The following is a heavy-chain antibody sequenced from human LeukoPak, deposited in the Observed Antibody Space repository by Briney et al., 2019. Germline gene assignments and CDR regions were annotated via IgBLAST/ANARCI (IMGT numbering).Heavy chain of an antibody. CDR1: GGSISSYY. V-gene: IGHV4-59*08. CDR3: ARGGGYGDWFDP. CDR2: IYYSGST. D-gene: IGHD5-12*01. Sequence: SVTLSLTCTVSGGSISSYYWSWIRQPPGKGLEWIGYIYYSGSTNYNPSLKSRVTISVDTSKNQFSLKLSSVTAADTAVYYCARGGGYGDWFDPWGQGTLVTVSS. J-gene: IGHJ5*02.